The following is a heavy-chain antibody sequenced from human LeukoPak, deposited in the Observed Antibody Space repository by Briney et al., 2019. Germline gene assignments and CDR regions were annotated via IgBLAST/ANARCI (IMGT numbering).Heavy chain of an antibody. CDR3: ARSHRYYYDTSGWSFDH. J-gene: IGHJ4*02. CDR1: GFVFSSYT. D-gene: IGHD3-22*01. CDR2: ITSSTNYI. Sequence: GGSLRLSCAASGFVFSSYTMHWVRQAPGRGLEWVPSITSSTNYIYYADSVKGRFTISRDNAKNSLSLQMNSLRADDTAVYSCARSHRYYYDTSGWSFDHWGQGTLVTVSS. V-gene: IGHV3-21*01.